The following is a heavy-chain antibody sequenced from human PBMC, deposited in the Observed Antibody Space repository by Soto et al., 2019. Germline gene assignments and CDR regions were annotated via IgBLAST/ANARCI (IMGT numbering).Heavy chain of an antibody. CDR3: ARHSPIGNNWNYFDY. CDR2: IFYSGST. D-gene: IGHD1-1*01. CDR1: GGSISSYY. J-gene: IGHJ4*02. V-gene: IGHV4-59*01. Sequence: NPSETLSLTCTVSGGSISSYYWGWIRQPPGKGLEWIGYIFYSGSTNYNPSLEGRVTISVDTSKNQFSLKVSSVTAADTAVYYCARHSPIGNNWNYFDYWGQGTLVTVSS.